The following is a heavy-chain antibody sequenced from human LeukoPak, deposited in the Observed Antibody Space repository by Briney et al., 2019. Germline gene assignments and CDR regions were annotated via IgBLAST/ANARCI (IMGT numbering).Heavy chain of an antibody. CDR2: ISGSGGST. V-gene: IGHV3-23*01. CDR3: AKDLYYDSSSSDAFDI. D-gene: IGHD3-22*01. Sequence: PGGSLRLSCAASGFTFSSYAMSWVRQAPGKGLEGVSAISGSGGSTYYADSVKGRFTISRDNSKNTLYLQMNSLRAEDTAVYYCAKDLYYDSSSSDAFDIWGQGTMVAVSS. J-gene: IGHJ3*02. CDR1: GFTFSSYA.